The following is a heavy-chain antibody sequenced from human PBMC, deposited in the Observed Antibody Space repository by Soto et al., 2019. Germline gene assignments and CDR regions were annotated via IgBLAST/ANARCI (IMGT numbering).Heavy chain of an antibody. CDR1: GFTFSNFA. CDR2: LTCSGSCS. Sequence: GGSLRLSCAASGFTFSNFAMGWFRQAPGKGLEWISSLTCSGSCSYSADSVKGRFTISRDNSKSSLYLQMNSLRAEDTAVYYCAKDLASSHIQGYYYYGMDVWGQGTTVTVSS. CDR3: AKDLASSHIQGYYYYGMDV. V-gene: IGHV3-23*01. D-gene: IGHD6-13*01. J-gene: IGHJ6*02.